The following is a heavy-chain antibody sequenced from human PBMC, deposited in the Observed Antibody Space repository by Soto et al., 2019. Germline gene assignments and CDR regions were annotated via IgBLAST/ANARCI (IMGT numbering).Heavy chain of an antibody. CDR2: IWYDGSNK. V-gene: IGHV3-33*01. CDR3: ARDFAWFITHQYYYGMDV. CDR1: GFTFSSYG. Sequence: PGGSLRLSCAASGFTFSSYGMHWVRQAPGKGLEWVAVIWYDGSNKYYADSVKGRFTISRDNSKNTLYLQMNSLRAEDTAVYYCARDFAWFITHQYYYGMDVWGQGTTVTVSS. J-gene: IGHJ6*02. D-gene: IGHD3-10*01.